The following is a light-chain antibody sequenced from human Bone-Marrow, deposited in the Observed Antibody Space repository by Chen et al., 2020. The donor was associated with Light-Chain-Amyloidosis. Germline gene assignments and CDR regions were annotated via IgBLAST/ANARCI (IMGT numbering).Light chain of an antibody. CDR3: QQRSNWPRRA. CDR2: DAS. V-gene: IGKV3-11*01. CDR1: QSVRRY. J-gene: IGKJ1*01. Sequence: DIVLTQSPATLSLSPGERATLSCRSSQSVRRYLDWYQQKPGQAPRLLIYDASNKAFGLPARFSGNGSGTDFTLTISSLEPEDFAVYYCQQRSNWPRRAFGQGTKVEIK.